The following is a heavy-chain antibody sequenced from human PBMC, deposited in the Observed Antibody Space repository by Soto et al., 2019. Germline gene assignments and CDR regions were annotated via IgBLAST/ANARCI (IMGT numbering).Heavy chain of an antibody. V-gene: IGHV4-61*01. CDR3: VRLVRLGGDEDC. CDR1: GDSVSCGSFY. J-gene: IGHJ1*01. CDR2: IYFTGST. D-gene: IGHD2-21*02. Sequence: HVQLQESGPGLVKPSEPLSLTCSVSGDSVSCGSFYWSWIRQPPGKGLEWSGYIYFTGSTNYNPYLKSRGPMSAATSKNKLSLNLMSVTAADTAIYYCVRLVRLGGDEDCWGGGISVAVSS.